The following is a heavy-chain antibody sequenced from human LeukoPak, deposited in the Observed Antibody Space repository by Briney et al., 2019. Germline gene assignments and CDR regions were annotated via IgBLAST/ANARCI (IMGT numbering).Heavy chain of an antibody. V-gene: IGHV4-31*03. Sequence: SETLSLTCTVSGGSISSGGYYWSWIRQHPGKGLEWIGYIFYSGSTYYNPSLKSRVTISVDTSKNQFSLKLSSVTAADTAVYYCAREKGITMVRGPHYYYGMDVWGQGTTVTVSS. D-gene: IGHD3-10*01. CDR3: AREKGITMVRGPHYYYGMDV. CDR2: IFYSGST. J-gene: IGHJ6*02. CDR1: GGSISSGGYY.